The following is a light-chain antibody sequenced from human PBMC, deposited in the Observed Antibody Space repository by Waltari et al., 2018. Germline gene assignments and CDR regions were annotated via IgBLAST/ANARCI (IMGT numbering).Light chain of an antibody. Sequence: DIVMTQSPDSLAVSLGERANINCKSSQTVLYSSNNKNFLAWYKQKPGQPPKLLIYWASTLESGVPDRFSGSGSETDFTLTISSLQAEYVAVYYCQQYYSTPLTFGGGTKVEIK. V-gene: IGKV4-1*01. CDR2: WAS. CDR1: QTVLYSSNNKNF. CDR3: QQYYSTPLT. J-gene: IGKJ4*01.